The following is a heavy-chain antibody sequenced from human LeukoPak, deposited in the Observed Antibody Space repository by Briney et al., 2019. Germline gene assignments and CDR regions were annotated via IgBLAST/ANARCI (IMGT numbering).Heavy chain of an antibody. CDR3: AKDLPGPVDY. CDR2: ISGSGSST. Sequence: PGGSLRLSCAASGFTFSSYAMSWVRQAPGKGLEWVSGISGSGSSTYYADSVKGRFTISRDSSKNTLYLQMNSLRAEDTAVYFCAKDLPGPVDYWGQGTLVTVSS. V-gene: IGHV3-23*01. J-gene: IGHJ4*02. CDR1: GFTFSSYA.